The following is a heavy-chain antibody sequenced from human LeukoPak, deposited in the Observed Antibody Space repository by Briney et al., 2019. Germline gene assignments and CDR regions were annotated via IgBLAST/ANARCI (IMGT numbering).Heavy chain of an antibody. Sequence: PSETLSLTCAVSGASISDDNWWSWVRQPPGKGLEWIGEIFHSGDTNYNPSLKSRVTISVDKSKNQFSLRLTSVTAADTALYYCAREGRIGALDYWGQGILVTVSS. CDR1: GASISDDNW. CDR3: AREGRIGALDY. D-gene: IGHD2-15*01. J-gene: IGHJ4*02. CDR2: IFHSGDT. V-gene: IGHV4-4*02.